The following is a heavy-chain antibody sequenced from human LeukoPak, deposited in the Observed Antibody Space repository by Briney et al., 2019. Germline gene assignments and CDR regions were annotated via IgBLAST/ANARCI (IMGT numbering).Heavy chain of an antibody. CDR3: AREDPSLGYFDY. CDR2: IIPIFGTA. J-gene: IGHJ4*02. CDR1: GGTFSSYA. V-gene: IGHV1-69*05. D-gene: IGHD3-16*01. Sequence: ASVKVSCKASGGTFSSYAISWVRQAPGQGLEWMGGIIPIFGTANYAQKFQGRVTITTDESTSTAYMELSSLRSEDTAVYYCAREDPSLGYFDYWGQGTLVTVSS.